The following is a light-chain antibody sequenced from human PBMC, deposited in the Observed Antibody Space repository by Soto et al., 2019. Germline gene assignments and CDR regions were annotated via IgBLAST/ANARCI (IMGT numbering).Light chain of an antibody. V-gene: IGLV2-14*02. CDR1: NSDVGSYNL. J-gene: IGLJ3*02. CDR3: SSYTTSSTLV. CDR2: EVT. Sequence: QSALTQPASVSGSPGQSITISCTGGNSDVGSYNLVSWYQQHPGQAPKLIIYEVTKRPSGVSNRFSGSKSGNTASLTISGLQAEDEADYYCSSYTTSSTLVFGGGTQLTVL.